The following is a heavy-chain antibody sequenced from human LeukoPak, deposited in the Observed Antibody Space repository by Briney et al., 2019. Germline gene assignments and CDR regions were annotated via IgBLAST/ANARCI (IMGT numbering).Heavy chain of an antibody. CDR1: GFTFSSYW. Sequence: GGSLRLSCAASGFTFSSYWMHWVRQAPGKGLVWVSRINTDGSSTSYADSVKGRFTISRDNAKNTLYLQMNSLRAEDTAVYYCAREARMVYAKGYFDYWGQGTLVTVSS. V-gene: IGHV3-74*01. D-gene: IGHD2-8*01. CDR2: INTDGSST. J-gene: IGHJ4*02. CDR3: AREARMVYAKGYFDY.